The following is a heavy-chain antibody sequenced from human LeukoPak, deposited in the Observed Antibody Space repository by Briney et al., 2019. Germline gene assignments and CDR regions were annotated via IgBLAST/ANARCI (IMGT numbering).Heavy chain of an antibody. D-gene: IGHD2-2*02. V-gene: IGHV3-23*01. Sequence: GGSLRLSCAASGFTVSNNYMSWVRQAPGKGLEWVSAISGSGGSTYYADSVKGRFTISRDNSKNTLYLQMNSLRAEDTAVYYCAKDGHCSSTSCYTYDYWGQGTLVTVSS. CDR3: AKDGHCSSTSCYTYDY. J-gene: IGHJ4*02. CDR1: GFTVSNNY. CDR2: ISGSGGST.